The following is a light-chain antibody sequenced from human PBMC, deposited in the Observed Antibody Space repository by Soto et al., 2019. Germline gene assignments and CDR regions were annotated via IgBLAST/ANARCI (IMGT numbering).Light chain of an antibody. CDR2: DVS. V-gene: IGLV2-14*01. J-gene: IGLJ1*01. CDR3: SSYTSSRTRV. CDR1: SSDVGGYNY. Sequence: QSALTQPASVSGSPGQSITISCTGTSSDVGGYNYVSWYQQHPGKAPQLMIYDVSNRPTGVSNRFPGSKSGKTASLTISGLQAADEAAYYCSSYTSSRTRVFGPGTELTAL.